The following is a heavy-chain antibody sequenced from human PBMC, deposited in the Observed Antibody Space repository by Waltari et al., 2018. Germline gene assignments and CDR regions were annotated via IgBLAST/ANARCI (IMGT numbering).Heavy chain of an antibody. CDR1: GGSISSGGYY. CDR3: ARLRSYSHYYYYYYMDV. Sequence: QVQLQESGPGLVKPSQTLSLTCTVSGGSISSGGYYWSWIRQHPGKGLEWIWYIYYSGSTYYNPSLKSRVTISVDTSKNQFSLKLSSVTAADTAVYYCARLRSYSHYYYYYYMDVWGKGTTVTVSS. J-gene: IGHJ6*03. D-gene: IGHD3-10*01. V-gene: IGHV4-31*03. CDR2: IYYSGST.